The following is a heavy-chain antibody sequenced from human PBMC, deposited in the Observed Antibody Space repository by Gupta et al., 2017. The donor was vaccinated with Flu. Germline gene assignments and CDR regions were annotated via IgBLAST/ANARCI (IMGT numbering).Heavy chain of an antibody. V-gene: IGHV3-21*06. J-gene: IGHJ4*02. CDR1: GLTLNCFN. CDR2: ISSSSDYI. Sequence: EVQLVEYGGGLVKSGVSLILYCAASGLTLNCFNINWVPQAPWTGLEWVAGISSSSDYIYYADAVKGRFTISRDNAKNSLYLQMNSLRAEDTAVYYCARVGYGSPSEPGPFDYWGQGTLVTVSS. CDR3: ARVGYGSPSEPGPFDY. D-gene: IGHD6-6*01.